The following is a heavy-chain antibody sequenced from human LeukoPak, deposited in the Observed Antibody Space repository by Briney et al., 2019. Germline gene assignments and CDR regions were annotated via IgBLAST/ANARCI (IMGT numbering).Heavy chain of an antibody. V-gene: IGHV3-7*03. CDR1: GCTFSSYS. Sequence: GASVKLSCTASGCTFSSYSISWVRQAPGQGLEWVGNINQDGSEKNYADSVKGRFTISRDKSKNSLYMQLNSLRAEDTAVYYCARDFTYYYDSSGYYGDRYNWFDHWGQGTLVTVSS. J-gene: IGHJ5*02. CDR2: INQDGSEK. CDR3: ARDFTYYYDSSGYYGDRYNWFDH. D-gene: IGHD3-22*01.